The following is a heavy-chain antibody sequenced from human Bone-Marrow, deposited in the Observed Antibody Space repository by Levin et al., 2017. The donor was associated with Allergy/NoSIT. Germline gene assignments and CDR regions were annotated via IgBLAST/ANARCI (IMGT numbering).Heavy chain of an antibody. CDR3: AKETYYYDSSGYNWFDP. D-gene: IGHD3-22*01. V-gene: IGHV3-9*01. J-gene: IGHJ5*02. CDR1: GFTFDDYA. CDR2: ISWNSGSI. Sequence: QAGGSLRLSCAASGFTFDDYAMHWVRQAPGKGLEWVSGISWNSGSIGYADSVKGRFTISRDNAKNSLYLQMNSLRAEDTALYYCAKETYYYDSSGYNWFDPWGQGTLVTVSS.